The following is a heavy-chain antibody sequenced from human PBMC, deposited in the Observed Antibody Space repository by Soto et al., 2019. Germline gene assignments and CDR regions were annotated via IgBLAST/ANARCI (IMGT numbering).Heavy chain of an antibody. CDR1: GFTFSYYT. CDR2: ISNSGDTI. V-gene: IGHV3-23*01. CDR3: ADRVPDPTHYDYYDMDV. D-gene: IGHD2-2*01. J-gene: IGHJ6*02. Sequence: EVQLLESGGGLVQPGGSLRLSCVASGFTFSYYTMSWVSQAPGKGLEWVSGISNSGDTIYYADSVKGRFTISRDNFKNTLYLQMNSLRADDTAVYYFADRVPDPTHYDYYDMDVWGQGTPVTVSS.